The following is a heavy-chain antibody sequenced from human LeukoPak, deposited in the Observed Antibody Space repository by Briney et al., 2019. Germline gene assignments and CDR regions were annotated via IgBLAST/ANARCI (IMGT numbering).Heavy chain of an antibody. V-gene: IGHV1-24*01. Sequence: ASVKVSCKVSGYTLTELSMHWVRQAPGKGLEWMGGFDPEDGETTYAQKFQGRVTMTEDTSTDTAYMELSSLRSEDTAVYYCATTSSLGSMYYYDSSPYGAFDIWGQGTMVTVSS. CDR3: ATTSSLGSMYYYDSSPYGAFDI. CDR1: GYTLTELS. J-gene: IGHJ3*02. D-gene: IGHD3-22*01. CDR2: FDPEDGET.